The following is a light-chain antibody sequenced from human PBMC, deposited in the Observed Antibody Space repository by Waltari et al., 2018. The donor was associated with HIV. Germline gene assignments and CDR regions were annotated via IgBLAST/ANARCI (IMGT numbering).Light chain of an antibody. CDR1: NNNVDHHG. CDR2: RSN. V-gene: IGLV10-54*04. CDR3: LAWDTNLGGWV. J-gene: IGLJ3*02. Sequence: LTQPPSMSTVSGQTATVPGIADNNNVDHHGAPRVQHQPGHPPKLLSHRSNNRPSGFSARFSASRAGDTTFLTISGLQSEDEADYFCLAWDTNLGGWVFGGGTHLTV.